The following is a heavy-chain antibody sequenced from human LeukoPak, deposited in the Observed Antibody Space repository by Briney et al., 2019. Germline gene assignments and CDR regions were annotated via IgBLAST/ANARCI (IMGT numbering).Heavy chain of an antibody. D-gene: IGHD6-6*01. V-gene: IGHV3-21*01. Sequence: GRSLRLSCAASGFTFSKYGMHWVRQAPGKGLEWVSSISSSSSYIYYADSVKGRFTISRDNAKNSLYLQMNSLRAEDTAVYYCARDFSSSTGFDPWGQGTLVTVSS. CDR3: ARDFSSSTGFDP. CDR2: ISSSSSYI. CDR1: GFTFSKYG. J-gene: IGHJ5*02.